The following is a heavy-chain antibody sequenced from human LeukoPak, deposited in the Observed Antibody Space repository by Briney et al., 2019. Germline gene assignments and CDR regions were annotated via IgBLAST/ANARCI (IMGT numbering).Heavy chain of an antibody. CDR3: AKGDLRFLEWLIDGMDV. Sequence: GGSLRLSCAVSGFTFRSYSMNWVRQAPGKGLEWVSSISSSCSYIYYADSVKGRFTISRDNAKNSLYLQMNSLRAEDTAVYYCAKGDLRFLEWLIDGMDVWGQGTTVTVSS. J-gene: IGHJ6*02. V-gene: IGHV3-21*01. D-gene: IGHD3-3*01. CDR2: ISSSCSYI. CDR1: GFTFRSYS.